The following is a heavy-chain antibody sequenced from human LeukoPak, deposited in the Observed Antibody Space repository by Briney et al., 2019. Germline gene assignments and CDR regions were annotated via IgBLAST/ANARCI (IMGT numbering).Heavy chain of an antibody. Sequence: PGGSLRLSCAASGFTFSSYGMHWVRQAPGKGLEWVAVIWYDGSNKYYADSVKGRFTISRDNSKNTLNLQMNSLRAEDTAVYYCARDLDGYRSGNGAWGQGALVTVSS. CDR2: IWYDGSNK. V-gene: IGHV3-33*01. D-gene: IGHD5-12*01. CDR1: GFTFSSYG. J-gene: IGHJ5*02. CDR3: ARDLDGYRSGNGA.